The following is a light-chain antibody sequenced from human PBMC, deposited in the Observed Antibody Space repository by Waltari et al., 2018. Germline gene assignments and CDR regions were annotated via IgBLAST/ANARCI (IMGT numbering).Light chain of an antibody. CDR2: EVS. CDR1: SSDVGSYNL. CDR3: CSYAGSSTFV. J-gene: IGLJ2*01. Sequence: QSALPQPASVPGSPGQSITISCTGTSSDVGSYNLVSWYQQHPGKAPKLMIYEVSKRPSGVSNRVSCSKSGNTASLTISGLQAEDEADYYCCSYAGSSTFVFGGGTKLTVL. V-gene: IGLV2-23*02.